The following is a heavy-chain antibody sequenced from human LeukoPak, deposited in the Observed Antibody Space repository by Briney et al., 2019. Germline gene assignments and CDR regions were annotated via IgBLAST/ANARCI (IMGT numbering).Heavy chain of an antibody. CDR3: ARRLIVVVPAAFDY. CDR1: GGSFSGYY. CDR2: INHSGST. Sequence: SETLSLTCAVYGGSFSGYYWSWIRQPPGKGLEWIGEINHSGSTNYNPSLKSRVTISVDTSKNQFSLKLSSVTAADTAVYYCARRLIVVVPAAFDYWGQGTLVTVFS. J-gene: IGHJ4*02. V-gene: IGHV4-34*01. D-gene: IGHD2-2*01.